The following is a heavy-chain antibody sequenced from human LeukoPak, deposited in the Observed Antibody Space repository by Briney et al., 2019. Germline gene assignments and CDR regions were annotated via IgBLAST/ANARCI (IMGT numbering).Heavy chain of an antibody. Sequence: GGSLRLSCAASGFTFSTNAMSWVRQAPGKGLEWVSAVSGSGGDTYYADSVKGRFTISRDNSKNTLYLQMNSLRAEGTAVYYCAKELIILPTGTVAFDFWGQGTMVPVSS. CDR2: VSGSGGDT. D-gene: IGHD1-1*01. V-gene: IGHV3-23*01. CDR1: GFTFSTNA. J-gene: IGHJ3*01. CDR3: AKELIILPTGTVAFDF.